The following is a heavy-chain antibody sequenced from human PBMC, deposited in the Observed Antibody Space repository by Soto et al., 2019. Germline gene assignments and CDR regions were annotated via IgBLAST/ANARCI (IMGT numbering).Heavy chain of an antibody. D-gene: IGHD3-10*01. J-gene: IGHJ1*01. V-gene: IGHV3-23*01. CDR1: GFTFSSYA. CDR3: ARSGSNTYFQH. Sequence: PGVSLILSCGASGFTFSSYAMNWVRQAPRKGLEWVSAISSSGGNTYYADSVKGRFTISRDNSNNTLSLQMNSLRDEDTAVYYCARSGSNTYFQHWGLGNLVTVSS. CDR2: ISSSGGNT.